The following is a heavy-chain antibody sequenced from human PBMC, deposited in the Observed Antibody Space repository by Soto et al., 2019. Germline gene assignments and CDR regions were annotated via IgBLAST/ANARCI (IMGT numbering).Heavy chain of an antibody. V-gene: IGHV4-39*01. CDR3: ARQRTTVVTQAYFDH. CDR2: IYYSGRT. J-gene: IGHJ4*02. Sequence: PSETLSLTCIVSADSISSSSYYWGWILQHAGKGLEWIGSIYYSGRTYYNPSFKSRVTISIDTSKNQFSLKLSSVTATDTAVYYCARQRTTVVTQAYFDHWGQGALVTVSS. CDR1: ADSISSSSYY. D-gene: IGHD2-21*02.